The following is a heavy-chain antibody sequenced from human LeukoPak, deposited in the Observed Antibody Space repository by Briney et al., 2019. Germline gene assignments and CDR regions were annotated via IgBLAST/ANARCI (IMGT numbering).Heavy chain of an antibody. V-gene: IGHV4-59*12. CDR3: ARDSGDTAMVPAYCFDY. J-gene: IGHJ4*02. Sequence: SETLSLTCTVSGGSISSYYWSWIRQPPGKGLEWIGYIYYSGSTNYNPSLKSRVTISVDTSKNQFSLKLSSVTAADTAVYYCARDSGDTAMVPAYCFDYWGQGTLVTVSS. D-gene: IGHD5-18*01. CDR2: IYYSGST. CDR1: GGSISSYY.